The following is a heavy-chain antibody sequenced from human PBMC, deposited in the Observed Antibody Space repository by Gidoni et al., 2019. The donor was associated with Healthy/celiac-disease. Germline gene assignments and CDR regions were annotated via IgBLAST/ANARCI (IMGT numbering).Heavy chain of an antibody. D-gene: IGHD3-10*01. CDR3: ARALWFGEFLGNYYGMDV. Sequence: QVQLVESGGGVVQPGRSLRLSCAASGFPFSSYGMHWVRQAPGKGLEWVAVIWYDGSNKYYADSVKGRFTISRDNSKNTLYLQMNSLRAEDTAVYYCARALWFGEFLGNYYGMDVWGQGTTVTVSS. V-gene: IGHV3-33*01. CDR2: IWYDGSNK. CDR1: GFPFSSYG. J-gene: IGHJ6*02.